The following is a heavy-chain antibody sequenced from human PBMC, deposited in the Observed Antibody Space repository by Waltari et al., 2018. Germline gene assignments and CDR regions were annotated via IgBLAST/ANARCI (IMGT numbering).Heavy chain of an antibody. V-gene: IGHV3-11*04. CDR1: GFTFRDSY. J-gene: IGHJ4*02. CDR3: AKSRLGHYFDY. Sequence: QVQLVESGGGLVKPGGSLRLSCAASGFTFRDSYMSWMRQAPGKGLEWVSHIGLSGSPIYYADSVKGRFTISRDNAKNSLNLQMNSLRAEDTAVYYCAKSRLGHYFDYWGQGTLVTVSS. CDR2: IGLSGSPI. D-gene: IGHD3-16*01.